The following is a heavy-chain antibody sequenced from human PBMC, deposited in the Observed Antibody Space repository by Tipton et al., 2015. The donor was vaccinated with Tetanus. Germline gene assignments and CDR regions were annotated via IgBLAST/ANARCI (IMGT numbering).Heavy chain of an antibody. CDR3: ARVDGYSGYDRDYYGMDV. D-gene: IGHD5-12*01. J-gene: IGHJ6*02. CDR2: IIPIFGTA. CDR1: GGTFSSYA. Sequence: QSGPEVKKPGSSVKVSCKASGGTFSSYAISWVRQAPGQGLEWMGGIIPIFGTANYAQKFQGRVTITADESTSTAYMELSSLRSEDTAVYYCARVDGYSGYDRDYYGMDVWGQGTTVTVSS. V-gene: IGHV1-69*01.